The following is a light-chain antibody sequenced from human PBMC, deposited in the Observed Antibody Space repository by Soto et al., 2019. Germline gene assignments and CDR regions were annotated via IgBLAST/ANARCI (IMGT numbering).Light chain of an antibody. CDR2: GAS. J-gene: IGKJ5*01. Sequence: VLTQSPGTLSLSPGERATLSCRASQSVISSYLAWYQQKPGQAPRLLMYGASSRATGIPDRFSGSGSGTDFTLTISRLEPEDFAVYYCQQYGSSLPITFGQGTRLEIK. CDR3: QQYGSSLPIT. V-gene: IGKV3-20*01. CDR1: QSVISSY.